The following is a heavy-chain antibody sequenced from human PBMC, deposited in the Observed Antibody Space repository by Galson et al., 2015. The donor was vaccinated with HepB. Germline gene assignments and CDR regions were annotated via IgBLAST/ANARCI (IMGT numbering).Heavy chain of an antibody. CDR3: AKGTTREGYYLDY. V-gene: IGHV1-69*13. Sequence: SVKVSCKASGGPFSTYAIIWVRHAPGQGLEWMGGIIPIFDTGNYAQKFQGRVTLTADESTNTGYMELSSLTSEDTAVYYCAKGTTREGYYLDYWGQGTLVTVSS. J-gene: IGHJ4*02. CDR2: IIPIFDTG. CDR1: GGPFSTYA. D-gene: IGHD1-7*01.